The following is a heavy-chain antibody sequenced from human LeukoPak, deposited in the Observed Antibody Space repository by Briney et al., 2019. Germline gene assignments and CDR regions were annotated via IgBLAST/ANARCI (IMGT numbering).Heavy chain of an antibody. Sequence: GGSLRLSCAASGFIFSTYGMHWVRQAPGKGLEWVAAIWYDGGSKYYADSVKGRFTISRDNSKNTMYLQMDSLRAEDTAVYYCARDRDTWYASIAFDIWGQGTMVTVSS. CDR3: ARDRDTWYASIAFDI. J-gene: IGHJ3*02. CDR1: GFIFSTYG. CDR2: IWYDGGSK. V-gene: IGHV3-33*01. D-gene: IGHD6-13*01.